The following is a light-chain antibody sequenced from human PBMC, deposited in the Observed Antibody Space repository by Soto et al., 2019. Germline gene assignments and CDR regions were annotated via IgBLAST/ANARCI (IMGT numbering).Light chain of an antibody. V-gene: IGKV3-20*01. CDR2: GAS. J-gene: IGKJ1*01. CDR3: QHYGTSPKP. Sequence: VLTQSPATLSSFPGGRVTLSCRASQAVNTRLAWYQHKPGQAPRLLILGASTRATGIPDRFSGSGSGTDFTLTISRLEPADFAVYYCQHYGTSPKPFGQGTKVDIK. CDR1: QAVNTR.